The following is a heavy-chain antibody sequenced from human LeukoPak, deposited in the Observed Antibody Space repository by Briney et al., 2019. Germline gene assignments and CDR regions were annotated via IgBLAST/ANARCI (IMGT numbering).Heavy chain of an antibody. CDR1: GGTFSSYA. CDR3: ARELGYCSSTSCPEETYYYGMDV. V-gene: IGHV1-69*04. J-gene: IGHJ6*02. CDR2: IIPILGIA. D-gene: IGHD2-2*01. Sequence: SVKVSCKASGGTFSSYAISWVRQAPGQGLEWMGRIIPILGIANYAQKFQGRVTITADKSTSTAYMELSSLRSEDTAVYYCARELGYCSSTSCPEETYYYGMDVWGQGTTVNVSS.